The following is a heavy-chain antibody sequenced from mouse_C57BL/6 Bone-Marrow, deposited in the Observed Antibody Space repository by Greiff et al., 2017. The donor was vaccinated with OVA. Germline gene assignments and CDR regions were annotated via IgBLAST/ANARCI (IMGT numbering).Heavy chain of an antibody. J-gene: IGHJ2*01. Sequence: VQLVESGPELVKPGASVKISCKASGYAFSSSWMNWVKQRPGKGLEWIGRIYPGDGDTNYNGKFKGKATLTADKSSSTAYMQLSSLTSEDSAVYFCARSRNYFDYWGQGTTLTVSS. CDR3: ARSRNYFDY. CDR1: GYAFSSSW. V-gene: IGHV1-82*01. CDR2: IYPGDGDT.